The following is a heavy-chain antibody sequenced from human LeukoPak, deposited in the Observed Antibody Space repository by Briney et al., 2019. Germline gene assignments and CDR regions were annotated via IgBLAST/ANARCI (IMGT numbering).Heavy chain of an antibody. V-gene: IGHV3-23*01. J-gene: IGHJ5*01. D-gene: IGHD1/OR15-1a*01. CDR2: ISGSGGTE. CDR3: AKCGFSIGNSWFDS. CDR1: GFTFSSYW. Sequence: GGSLRLSCAASGFTFSSYWMSWVRQAPGKGLEWVSAISGSGGTEYFADSVKGRFTISRDNSKNTLYLQMNSLRADDTAVYFCAKCGFSIGNSWFDSWGQGTLVTVSS.